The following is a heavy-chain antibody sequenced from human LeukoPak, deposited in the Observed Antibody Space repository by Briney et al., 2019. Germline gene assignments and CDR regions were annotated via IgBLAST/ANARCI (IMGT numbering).Heavy chain of an antibody. Sequence: SVKVSCKASGGTFSSYAISWVRQAPGQGLEWMGRIIPILGIANYAQKFQGRVTITADKSTSTAYMELSSLRSEDTAVYYCARVGSIAAAGTDNWFDPWGQGTLVTVSS. V-gene: IGHV1-69*04. CDR2: IIPILGIA. J-gene: IGHJ5*02. CDR1: GGTFSSYA. CDR3: ARVGSIAAAGTDNWFDP. D-gene: IGHD6-13*01.